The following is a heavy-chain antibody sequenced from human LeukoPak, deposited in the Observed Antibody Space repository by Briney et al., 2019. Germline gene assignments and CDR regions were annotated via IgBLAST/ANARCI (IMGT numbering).Heavy chain of an antibody. CDR1: GFTFSSYA. CDR2: ISGSGGST. V-gene: IGHV3-23*01. J-gene: IGHJ4*02. Sequence: PGGSLRLSCAASGFTFSSYAMSWVRQAPGKGLEWVSAISGSGGSTYYADSVKGRFTISRDNSNNTLYLQTNSLRAEDTAVYYCAKGHVMIIVGATDFDYWGQGTLVTVSS. D-gene: IGHD1-26*01. CDR3: AKGHVMIIVGATDFDY.